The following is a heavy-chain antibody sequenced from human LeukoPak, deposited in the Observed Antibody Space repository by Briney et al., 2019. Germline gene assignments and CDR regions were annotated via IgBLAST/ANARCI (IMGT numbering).Heavy chain of an antibody. CDR1: GFTVNSNS. CDR3: ARGRYYYDSSGQLFDY. CDR2: IYSGDST. D-gene: IGHD3-22*01. Sequence: GGSLRLSCAASGFTVNSNSMSWVRQATGKGLECVAAIYSGDSTYYPDSVKGRFSISRDNSKNTLYLQMNSLRAEDTAVYYCARGRYYYDSSGQLFDYWGQGTLVTVSS. V-gene: IGHV3-53*01. J-gene: IGHJ4*02.